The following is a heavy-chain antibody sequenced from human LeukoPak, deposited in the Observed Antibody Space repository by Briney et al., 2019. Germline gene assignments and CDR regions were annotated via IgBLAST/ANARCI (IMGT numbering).Heavy chain of an antibody. CDR2: INPNSGDT. D-gene: IGHD3-10*01. V-gene: IGHV1-2*02. J-gene: IGHJ5*02. CDR1: GYTFTDYY. CDR3: ARGDYYGSPKVVAA. Sequence: ASVKVSCRASGYTFTDYYINWVRQAPGQGLEWIGWINPNSGDTNYAQKFQDRVTMTRDTSISTAYIELNFLRSDDTAVFYCARGDYYGSPKVVAAWGQGTLVTVSS.